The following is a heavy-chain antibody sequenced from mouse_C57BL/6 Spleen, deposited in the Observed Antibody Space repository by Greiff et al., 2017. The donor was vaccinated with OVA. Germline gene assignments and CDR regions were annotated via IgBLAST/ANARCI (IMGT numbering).Heavy chain of an antibody. J-gene: IGHJ3*01. CDR1: GYTFTSYT. Sequence: VHLVESGAELARPGASVKMSCKASGYTFTSYTMHWVKQRPGQGLEWIGYINPSSGYTKYNQKFKDKATLTADKSSSTAYMQLSSLTSEDSAVYYCARWDYGSSPWFAYWGQGTLVTVSA. CDR2: INPSSGYT. V-gene: IGHV1-4*01. CDR3: ARWDYGSSPWFAY. D-gene: IGHD1-1*01.